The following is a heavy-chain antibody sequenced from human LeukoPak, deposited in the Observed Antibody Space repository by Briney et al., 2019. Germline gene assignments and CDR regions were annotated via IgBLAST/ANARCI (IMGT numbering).Heavy chain of an antibody. CDR2: ISGMGHDI. Sequence: GGSLRLSCVVSGLSFSDSYMTWIRQTPGMGLESLAYISGMGHDIYYADSVKGRFTISRDNAKNSLYLQMNSLRPEDTALYYCSTGPRSLPYWGPGTLVTVSS. V-gene: IGHV3-11*01. J-gene: IGHJ4*01. CDR3: STGPRSLPY. CDR1: GLSFSDSY. D-gene: IGHD4-23*01.